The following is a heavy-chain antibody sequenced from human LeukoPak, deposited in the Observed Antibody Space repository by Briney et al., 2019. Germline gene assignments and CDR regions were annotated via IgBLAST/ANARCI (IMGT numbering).Heavy chain of an antibody. J-gene: IGHJ4*02. D-gene: IGHD5-12*01. CDR2: IYGGGST. CDR3: ARAGSSGYEPYFDY. CDR1: GFTVSSNY. Sequence: GGSLRLSCAASGFTVSSNYMSWVRQAPGKGLEWVSVIYGGGSTYYADSVKGRFTISRDNSKNTLYLQMNSLRAEDTAVYYCARAGSSGYEPYFDYWGQGTLVTVSS. V-gene: IGHV3-53*01.